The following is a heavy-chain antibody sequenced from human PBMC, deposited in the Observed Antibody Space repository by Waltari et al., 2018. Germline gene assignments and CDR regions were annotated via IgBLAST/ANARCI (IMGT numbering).Heavy chain of an antibody. D-gene: IGHD7-27*01. Sequence: EVKMVESGGGSMKPGDSLRLSCVASGFGFRAAGLTWVRPAPGKGLGWVGRIKSQSAGATTDFAASVSGTFSISRDDSQNMVFRQMNSLRTEDTALYYCTTLDALWGGWGHGTLVTVSS. CDR3: TTLDALWGG. CDR1: GFGFRAAG. J-gene: IGHJ4*01. CDR2: IKSQSAGATT. V-gene: IGHV3-15*01.